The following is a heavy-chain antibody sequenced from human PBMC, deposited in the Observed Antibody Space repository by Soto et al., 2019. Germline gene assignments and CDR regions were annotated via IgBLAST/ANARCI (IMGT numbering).Heavy chain of an antibody. Sequence: SETLSLTCTVSGGSISSGGYYWSWIRQHPGKGLEWIGYIYYSGSTYYNPSLKSRVTISVDTSKNQFSLKLSSVTAADTAVYFCARTGPAAYFDYWGQGTLVTVSS. CDR1: GGSISSGGYY. J-gene: IGHJ4*02. D-gene: IGHD2-2*01. V-gene: IGHV4-31*03. CDR3: ARTGPAAYFDY. CDR2: IYYSGST.